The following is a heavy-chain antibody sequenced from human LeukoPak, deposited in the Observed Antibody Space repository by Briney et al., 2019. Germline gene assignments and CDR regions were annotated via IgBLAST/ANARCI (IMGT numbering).Heavy chain of an antibody. CDR1: GGSISSATYY. D-gene: IGHD4-17*01. V-gene: IGHV4-39*07. J-gene: IGHJ6*03. CDR2: IYYSGNT. Sequence: TSETLSLTCTVSGGSISSATYYWGWIRQPPGKGLEWIGSIYYSGNTFYNPSLKSRDTISVDTSKNQFSLKLSSVTAADTAVYYCARAYGVKPYYMDVWGKGTTVTISS. CDR3: ARAYGVKPYYMDV.